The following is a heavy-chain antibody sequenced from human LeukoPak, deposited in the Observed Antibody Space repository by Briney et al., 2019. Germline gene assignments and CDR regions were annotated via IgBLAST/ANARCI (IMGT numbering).Heavy chain of an antibody. CDR1: NGSISSYH. CDR2: ILTSGTT. D-gene: IGHD3-10*01. Sequence: SETLSLTCTVSNGSISSYHWSWVRQPPGKGLEWIRYILTSGTTNYNPSLKSRLTISVDTSKNRFTLKLSSVTAADTAVYYCARLRVSGSYLYYFDYWGQGTLVTVSS. CDR3: ARLRVSGSYLYYFDY. V-gene: IGHV4-4*09. J-gene: IGHJ4*02.